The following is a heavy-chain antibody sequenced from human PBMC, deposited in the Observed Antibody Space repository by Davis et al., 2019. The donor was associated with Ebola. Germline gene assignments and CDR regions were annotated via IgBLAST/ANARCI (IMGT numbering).Heavy chain of an antibody. CDR3: ARGAWGYYSGSGGLSYYYYDYMDV. J-gene: IGHJ6*03. CDR1: GGTFSSYT. CDR2: IIPISGTA. Sequence: SVQVSCKASGGTFSSYTISWVRQAPGQGLEWMGGIIPISGTANYAQKFQGRVTSVADESTSTAYMGLSSLTSEDTAVYYCARGAWGYYSGSGGLSYYYYDYMDVWGKGTTVTVSS. D-gene: IGHD3-10*01. V-gene: IGHV1-69*13.